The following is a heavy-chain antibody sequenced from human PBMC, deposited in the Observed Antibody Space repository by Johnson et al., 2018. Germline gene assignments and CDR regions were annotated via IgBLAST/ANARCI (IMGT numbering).Heavy chain of an antibody. CDR1: GFTFSGSA. V-gene: IGHV3-73*02. CDR3: SRTHILSVFDI. CDR2: IRSKTNNFAT. J-gene: IGHJ3*02. Sequence: VQLQESGGGLVQPGGSLKLSCAASGFTFSGSAIHWVRQASGKGLEWVGRIRSKTNNFATAYAASVKGRFTISRDDSKNTAYLQMNSLKTEDSAVYYCSRTHILSVFDIWGQGTVVTVAS.